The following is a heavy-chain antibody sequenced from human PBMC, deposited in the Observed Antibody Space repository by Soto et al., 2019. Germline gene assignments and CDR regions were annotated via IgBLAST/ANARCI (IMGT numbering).Heavy chain of an antibody. CDR1: GYSFTIYW. Sequence: PGESLKISCKGSGYSFTIYWISWVRQMPGKGLEWMGRIDPSDSYTNYSPSFQGHVTISADKSISTAYLQWSSLKASDTAMYYCARGGSSSDYYYYGMDVWGQGTTVTVSS. CDR3: ARGGSSSDYYYYGMDV. J-gene: IGHJ6*02. V-gene: IGHV5-10-1*01. CDR2: IDPSDSYT. D-gene: IGHD6-6*01.